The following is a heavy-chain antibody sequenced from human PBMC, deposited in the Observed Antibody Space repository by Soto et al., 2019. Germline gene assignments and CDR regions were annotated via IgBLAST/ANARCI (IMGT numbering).Heavy chain of an antibody. D-gene: IGHD6-19*01. CDR2: IYYSGST. CDR1: GCSISSYY. J-gene: IGHJ5*02. V-gene: IGHV4-59*01. Sequence: PSETLSLTCTVSGCSISSYYWSWIRQPPGKGLEWIGYIYYSGSTNYNPSLKSRVTISVDTSKNQFSLKLSSVTAADTAVYYCARVLYSSGINRFDPWGQGTLVTVSS. CDR3: ARVLYSSGINRFDP.